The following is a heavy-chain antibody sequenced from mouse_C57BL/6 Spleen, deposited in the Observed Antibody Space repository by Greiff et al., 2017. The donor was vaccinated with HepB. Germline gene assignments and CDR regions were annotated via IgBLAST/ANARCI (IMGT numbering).Heavy chain of an antibody. CDR3: ARNPITPVVANWYFDV. V-gene: IGHV2-2*01. J-gene: IGHJ1*03. CDR2: IWSGGST. Sequence: VKLMESGPGLVQPSQSLSITCTVSGFSLTSYGVHWVRQSPGKGLEWLGVIWSGGSTDYNAAFISRLSISKDNSKSQVFFKMNSLQADDTAIYYCARNPITPVVANWYFDVWGTGTTVTVSS. D-gene: IGHD1-1*01. CDR1: GFSLTSYG.